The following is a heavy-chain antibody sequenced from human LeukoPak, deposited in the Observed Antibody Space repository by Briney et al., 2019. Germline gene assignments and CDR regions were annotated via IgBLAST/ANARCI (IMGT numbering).Heavy chain of an antibody. D-gene: IGHD3-22*01. CDR3: ARQRCYYDSSGYYPSPSDY. CDR2: ISSSSSYI. Sequence: GGSLRLSCAASGFTFSSYSMNWVRQVPGKGLEWVSSISSSSSYIYYADSVKGRFTISRDNAKNSLYLQMNSLRAEDTAVYYCARQRCYYDSSGYYPSPSDYWGQGTLVTVSS. J-gene: IGHJ4*02. V-gene: IGHV3-21*01. CDR1: GFTFSSYS.